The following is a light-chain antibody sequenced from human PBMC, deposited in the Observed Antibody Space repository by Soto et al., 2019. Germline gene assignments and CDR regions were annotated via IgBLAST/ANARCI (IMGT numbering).Light chain of an antibody. Sequence: QPVLTQPRSVSGSPGQSVTISCTGTSSDVGGYDYVSWYQQYPGKAPKLMIYGVTKWPSGVPDRFSASKSGNTAFLTISGLQAEDEADYYCCSYAGSYIWVFGGGTKLTVL. CDR3: CSYAGSYIWV. CDR1: SSDVGGYDY. V-gene: IGLV2-11*01. CDR2: GVT. J-gene: IGLJ3*02.